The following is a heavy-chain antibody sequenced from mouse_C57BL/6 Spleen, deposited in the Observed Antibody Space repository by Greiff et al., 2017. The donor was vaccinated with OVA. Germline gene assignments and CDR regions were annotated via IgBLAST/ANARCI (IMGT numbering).Heavy chain of an antibody. CDR3: ARGLGNFDY. CDR2: IYPGDGDT. CDR1: GYAFSSSW. Sequence: QVQLKQSGPELVKPGASVKISCKASGYAFSSSWMNWVKQRPGKGLEWIGRIYPGDGDTNYNGKFKGKATLTADKSSSTAYMQLSSLTSEDSAVYFCARGLGNFDYWGQGTTLTVSS. V-gene: IGHV1-82*01. J-gene: IGHJ2*01. D-gene: IGHD4-1*01.